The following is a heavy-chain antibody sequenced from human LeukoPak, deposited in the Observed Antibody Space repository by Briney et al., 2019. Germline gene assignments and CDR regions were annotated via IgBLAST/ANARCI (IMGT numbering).Heavy chain of an antibody. V-gene: IGHV4-61*08. CDR2: ISTSGST. CDR3: ASPRSGYRYTFDY. J-gene: IGHJ4*02. CDR1: GASFSSGDQY. Sequence: SETLSLTCTVSGASFSSGDQYWNWIRQSPGKGLEWIGYISTSGSTNYNPSLKSRVSISLDTSKNRFSLNLNFVTAADTAVYYCASPRSGYRYTFDYWGQGALVTVSS. D-gene: IGHD3-22*01.